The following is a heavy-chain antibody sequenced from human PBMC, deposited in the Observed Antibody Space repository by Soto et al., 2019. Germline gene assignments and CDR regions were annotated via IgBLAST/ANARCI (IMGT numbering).Heavy chain of an antibody. Sequence: SETLSLTCTVSGGSISSSGYYWGWIRQPPGKGLEWIGSIYYSGRTFYSPSLKSRVIISVDTSKNQFSLKLSSVTAADTAVYYCARHLNAAATTTIWGQGTLVTVSS. CDR2: IYYSGRT. J-gene: IGHJ4*02. D-gene: IGHD6-13*01. CDR1: GGSISSSGYY. V-gene: IGHV4-39*01. CDR3: ARHLNAAATTTI.